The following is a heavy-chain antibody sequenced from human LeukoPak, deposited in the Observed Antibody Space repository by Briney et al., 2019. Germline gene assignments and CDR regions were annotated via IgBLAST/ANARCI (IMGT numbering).Heavy chain of an antibody. CDR2: ISSSSSYI. CDR3: AKDENYSSSGAFDI. Sequence: GGSLRLSCAASGFTFSSYSMNWVRQAPGKGLEWVSSISSSSSYIYYADSVKGRFTISRDNAKNSLYLQMNSLRAEDTAVYYCAKDENYSSSGAFDIWGQGTMVTVSS. J-gene: IGHJ3*02. D-gene: IGHD6-6*01. V-gene: IGHV3-21*01. CDR1: GFTFSSYS.